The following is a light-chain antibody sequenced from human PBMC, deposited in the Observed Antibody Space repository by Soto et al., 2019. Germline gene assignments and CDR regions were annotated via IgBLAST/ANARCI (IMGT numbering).Light chain of an antibody. Sequence: EIVLTQSPGTLSLSGGERATLSCRASQSVSSSYLAWYQQKPGQAPRLLIYGASSRATGIPDRFSGSGSGTDFTLTISRLEPEDFAVYYCQQYGSSSYTFGQGTKLEIK. CDR3: QQYGSSSYT. V-gene: IGKV3-20*01. CDR2: GAS. CDR1: QSVSSSY. J-gene: IGKJ2*01.